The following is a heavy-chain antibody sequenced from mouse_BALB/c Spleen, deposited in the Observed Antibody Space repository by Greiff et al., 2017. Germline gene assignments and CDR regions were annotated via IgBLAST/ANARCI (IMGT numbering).Heavy chain of an antibody. Sequence: DVHLVESGGGLVQPGGSLKLSCAASGFTFSSYGMSWVRQTPDKRLELVATINSNGGSTYYPDSVKGRFTISRDNAKNTLYLQMSSLKSEDTAMYYCARDYYGSFYAMDYWGQGTSVTVSS. CDR2: INSNGGST. CDR3: ARDYYGSFYAMDY. J-gene: IGHJ4*01. CDR1: GFTFSSYG. D-gene: IGHD1-1*01. V-gene: IGHV5-6-3*01.